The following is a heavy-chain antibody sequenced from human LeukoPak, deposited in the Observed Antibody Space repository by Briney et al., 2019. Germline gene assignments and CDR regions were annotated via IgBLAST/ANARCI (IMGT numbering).Heavy chain of an antibody. CDR2: INSNSGDT. V-gene: IGHV1-2*02. Sequence: ASVKVSCKASGYTFTGYYMHWVRQAPGQGLEWMGWINSNSGDTNYAQKFQGRVTMTRDASISTAYMELSRLRSDDTAVYYCAREPHYDLLTGYALGYLDLWGRGTLLTVSS. CDR1: GYTFTGYY. D-gene: IGHD3-9*01. CDR3: AREPHYDLLTGYALGYLDL. J-gene: IGHJ2*01.